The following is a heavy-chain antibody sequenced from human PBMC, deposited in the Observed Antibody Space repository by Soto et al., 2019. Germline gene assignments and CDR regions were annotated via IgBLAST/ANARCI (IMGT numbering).Heavy chain of an antibody. V-gene: IGHV4-59*01. CDR2: IYYSGST. CDR3: ARGRTYYDFWRRIDSGYYYYMDV. CDR1: GGSISSYY. J-gene: IGHJ6*03. Sequence: QVQLQESGPGLVKPSETLSLTCTVSGGSISSYYWSWIRQPPGKGLEWIGYIYYSGSTNYNPSLMSRVTISVDTSKNQFSLKLSAVTAADTAVYYCARGRTYYDFWRRIDSGYYYYMDVWGKGTTVTVSS. D-gene: IGHD3-3*01.